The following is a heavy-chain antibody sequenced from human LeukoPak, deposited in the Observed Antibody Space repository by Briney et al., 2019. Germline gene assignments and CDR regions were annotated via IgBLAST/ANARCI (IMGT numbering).Heavy chain of an antibody. CDR2: ISAYNGNT. CDR3: ARDVAMVRGVITGGYFDY. Sequence: ASVKVSCKASGYTFTSYGISWVRQAPGQGLEWMGWISAYNGNTNYAQKLQGRVTMTTDTSTSTAYMELRSLRSDDTAVYYCARDVAMVRGVITGGYFDYWGQGTLVTVSS. J-gene: IGHJ4*02. D-gene: IGHD3-10*01. V-gene: IGHV1-18*01. CDR1: GYTFTSYG.